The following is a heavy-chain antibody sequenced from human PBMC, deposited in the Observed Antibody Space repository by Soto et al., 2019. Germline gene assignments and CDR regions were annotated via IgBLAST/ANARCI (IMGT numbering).Heavy chain of an antibody. Sequence: SLKLSCKASGDNLSAYYTHWVRRAPARGLEGGGVMDPITGGTDYEERLRDRVTMTRDTSINTAYMELRRLRSDDTAIYFCARGRDAASQVYSPHGMYVWGQGTTVTVSS. J-gene: IGHJ6*02. V-gene: IGHV1-2*02. CDR2: MDPITGGT. D-gene: IGHD2-15*01. CDR1: GDNLSAYY. CDR3: ARGRDAASQVYSPHGMYV.